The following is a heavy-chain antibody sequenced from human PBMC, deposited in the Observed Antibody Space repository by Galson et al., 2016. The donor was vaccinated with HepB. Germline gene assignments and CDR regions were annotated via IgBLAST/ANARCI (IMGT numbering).Heavy chain of an antibody. J-gene: IGHJ3*01. CDR3: ARTRDDYGDYYDAFDL. CDR2: ISPSTRYI. D-gene: IGHD4-17*01. CDR1: GFTFTSYS. V-gene: IGHV3-21*01. Sequence: SLRLSCAASGFTFTSYSMNWVRQAPGKGLEWVSSISPSTRYIFYAASVKGRFTVSRDGAKNSLYLQMNSLRADDTAVYYCARTRDDYGDYYDAFDLWGQGTMVTVSS.